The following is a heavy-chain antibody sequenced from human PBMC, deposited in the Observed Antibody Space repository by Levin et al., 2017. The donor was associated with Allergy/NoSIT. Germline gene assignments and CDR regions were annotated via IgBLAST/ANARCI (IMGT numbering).Heavy chain of an antibody. Sequence: SETLSLTCSVSGGSVSSGTYYWSWIRRPPGKGLEWIGYINYRGGTKYNPSLNSRVTISVDTSNNEFSLKVTSVTAADTAVCYCARNRIIVSGGNDYYYGMDVWGQGTTVTVSS. D-gene: IGHD5/OR15-5a*01. V-gene: IGHV4-61*01. CDR2: INYRGGT. CDR3: ARNRIIVSGGNDYYYGMDV. J-gene: IGHJ6*02. CDR1: GGSVSSGTYY.